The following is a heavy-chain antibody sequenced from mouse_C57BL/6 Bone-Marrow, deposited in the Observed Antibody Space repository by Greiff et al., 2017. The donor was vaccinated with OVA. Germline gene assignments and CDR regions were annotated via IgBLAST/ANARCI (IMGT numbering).Heavy chain of an antibody. J-gene: IGHJ4*01. D-gene: IGHD1-1*01. Sequence: VQLQQSGAELVRPGASVKLSCKASGYTFTDYYINWVKQRPGQGLEWIARIYPGSGNTYYNEKFKGKATLTADKSSIAVYMQLSSLTSEESAVYFCASADYYDSSYDSMDYCGRGTAVTVSA. CDR2: IYPGSGNT. CDR1: GYTFTDYY. CDR3: ASADYYDSSYDSMDY. V-gene: IGHV1-76*01.